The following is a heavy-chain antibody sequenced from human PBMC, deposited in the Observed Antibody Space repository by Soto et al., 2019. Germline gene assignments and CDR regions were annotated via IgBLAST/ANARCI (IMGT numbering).Heavy chain of an antibody. CDR1: SGSISSSNW. D-gene: IGHD3-10*01. J-gene: IGHJ4*02. CDR2: IYHSGST. CDR3: ASYYYGSGSFFDY. Sequence: SETLSLTCAVSSGSISSSNWRRWVRQHPGKGLEWIGEIYHSGSTNYNPSLKSRVTISVDRSKNQFSLKLSSVTAADTAVYYCASYYYGSGSFFDYWGQGTLVTVSS. V-gene: IGHV4-4*02.